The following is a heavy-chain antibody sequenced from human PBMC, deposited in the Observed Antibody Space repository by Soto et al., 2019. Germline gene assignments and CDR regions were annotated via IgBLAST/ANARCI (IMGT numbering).Heavy chain of an antibody. CDR3: ARAQGIAVAGYYYYYGMDV. J-gene: IGHJ6*02. CDR1: GFTVSSNY. D-gene: IGHD6-19*01. CDR2: IYSGGST. V-gene: IGHV3-53*04. Sequence: EVQLVESGGGLVQPGGSLRLSCAASGFTVSSNYMSWVRQAPGKGLEWVSGIYSGGSTYYADSVKGRFTISRHNSKNTLYLQMNSLRAEDTAVYYCARAQGIAVAGYYYYYGMDVWGQGTTVTVSS.